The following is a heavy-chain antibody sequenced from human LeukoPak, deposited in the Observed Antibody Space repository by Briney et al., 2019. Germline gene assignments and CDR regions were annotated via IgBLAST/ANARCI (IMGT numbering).Heavy chain of an antibody. D-gene: IGHD3-22*01. V-gene: IGHV4-39*01. J-gene: IGHJ4*02. CDR1: GGSISSTSSY. CDR2: VRYSGKT. CDR3: ARHYYDSSGLAYYIDY. Sequence: PSETLSLTCTVSGGSISSTSSYWGWIRQPPGKGLEWIGSVRYSGKTYYNPSPKSRVTMSLDTSKNQFSLRLTSVTAADTAVYSCARHYYDSSGLAYYIDYWGQGTLVTVSS.